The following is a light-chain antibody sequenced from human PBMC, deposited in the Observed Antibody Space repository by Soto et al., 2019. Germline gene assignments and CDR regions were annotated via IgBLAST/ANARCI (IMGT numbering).Light chain of an antibody. V-gene: IGKV1-39*01. CDR2: STS. CDR3: QQSYSTPYT. CDR1: QSIDVY. J-gene: IGKJ2*01. Sequence: DIQMTQSPSSLSASVGDRVTITCRASQSIDVYLNWYQQKSGTAPKVLIFSTSKLQSGVPSRFSGSGSGTDFTLTISSLQPEDFATFYCQQSYSTPYTFGQGTKLEIK.